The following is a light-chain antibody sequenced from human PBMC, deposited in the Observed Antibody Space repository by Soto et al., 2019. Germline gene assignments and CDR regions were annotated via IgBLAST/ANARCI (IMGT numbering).Light chain of an antibody. CDR3: QQYNNFPPT. CDR2: ATF. J-gene: IGKJ4*01. Sequence: DVQLTQSPSSLSASVGDRVTITCRASQHINNWLAWYQQKPGKAPTSLIYATFNLQNGVPSRFSGTGSGTDFTLTINSLHPEDIATYYCQQYNNFPPTFGGGTKVDIK. CDR1: QHINNW. V-gene: IGKV1D-16*01.